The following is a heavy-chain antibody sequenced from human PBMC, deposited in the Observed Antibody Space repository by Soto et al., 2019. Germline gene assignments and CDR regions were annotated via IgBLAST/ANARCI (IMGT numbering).Heavy chain of an antibody. J-gene: IGHJ4*02. Sequence: PGGSLRLSCAASGFTFSDYGMHWVLQAPGTGLEWVAVISYYGSDKYYADSVKGRFTISRDNSKNRLYLQMNSLRAEDTAVYYCATMERLFDYWGQGTLVTVSS. D-gene: IGHD3-3*01. V-gene: IGHV3-30*03. CDR3: ATMERLFDY. CDR1: GFTFSDYG. CDR2: ISYYGSDK.